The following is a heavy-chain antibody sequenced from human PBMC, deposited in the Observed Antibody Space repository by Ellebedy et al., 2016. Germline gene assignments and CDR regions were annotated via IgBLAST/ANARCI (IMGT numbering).Heavy chain of an antibody. V-gene: IGHV3-33*01. J-gene: IGHJ4*02. CDR2: IWYDGRNT. D-gene: IGHD2-15*01. CDR3: VASHCSAGSCYSQLDY. Sequence: GESLKISXAASGFTFSIYGMHWVRQAPGKGLEWVAVIWYDGRNTYYADSVKGRFTISRDNSKNTLFLQMNSLRAEDTAVYYCVASHCSAGSCYSQLDYWGQGALVSVSS. CDR1: GFTFSIYG.